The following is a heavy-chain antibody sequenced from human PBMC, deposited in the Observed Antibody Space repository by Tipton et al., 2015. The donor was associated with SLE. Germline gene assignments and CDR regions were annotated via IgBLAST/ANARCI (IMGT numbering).Heavy chain of an antibody. V-gene: IGHV3-7*03. J-gene: IGHJ4*02. CDR3: ARGGKVGAPDH. D-gene: IGHD1-26*01. CDR1: GFTFSDYW. Sequence: SLRLSCAASGFTFSDYWMIWVRQAPGKGLEWVANIKEDGSEKYYVDSVKGRFTISRDNAENPLSLQMNSLRAEDTAVYYCARGGKVGAPDHWGQGTLVTVSS. CDR2: IKEDGSEK.